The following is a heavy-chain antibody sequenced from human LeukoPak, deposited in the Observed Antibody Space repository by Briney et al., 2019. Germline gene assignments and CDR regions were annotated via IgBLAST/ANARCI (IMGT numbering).Heavy chain of an antibody. D-gene: IGHD5-12*01. CDR1: GFTFSSDA. V-gene: IGHV3-30-3*01. CDR2: ISHDGNNK. CDR3: ARDGGYRGYDADC. J-gene: IGHJ4*02. Sequence: GGSLRLSCAASGFTFSSDAMHWVRQAPGKGLEWVAVISHDGNNKYYADSVKGRFTISRDNSKSTLYLQMNSLRAEDTAVYYCARDGGYRGYDADCWGQGTLVTVSS.